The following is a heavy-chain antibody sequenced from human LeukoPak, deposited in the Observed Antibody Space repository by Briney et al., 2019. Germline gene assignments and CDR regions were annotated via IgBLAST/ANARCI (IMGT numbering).Heavy chain of an antibody. CDR2: INHSGST. CDR1: GGSFSGYY. D-gene: IGHD6-13*01. Sequence: SETLSLTCAVYGGSFSGYYWSWIRQPPGKGLEWIGEINHSGSTNYNPFLKSRVTISVDTSKNQFSLKLSSVTAADTAVYYCARKGYSSSWYYYYMDVWGKGTTVTVSS. V-gene: IGHV4-34*01. J-gene: IGHJ6*03. CDR3: ARKGYSSSWYYYYMDV.